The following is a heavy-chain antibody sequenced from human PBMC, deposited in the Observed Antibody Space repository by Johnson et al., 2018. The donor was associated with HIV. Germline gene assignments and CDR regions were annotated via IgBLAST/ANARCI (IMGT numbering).Heavy chain of an antibody. D-gene: IGHD3-10*01. CDR1: GFRFSNYA. CDR3: AKALRITMVQVYHRGGDAFDI. CDR2: ISDDGSNI. Sequence: QVQLVESGGGVVQPGRSLRLSCAASGFRFSNYALHWVRQTPGKGLEWVALISDDGSNIYYVDSVKGQFTISRDNSKNTLHLQMNSLIAEDTAVYYCAKALRITMVQVYHRGGDAFDIWGQGTMVTVSS. V-gene: IGHV3-30-3*01. J-gene: IGHJ3*02.